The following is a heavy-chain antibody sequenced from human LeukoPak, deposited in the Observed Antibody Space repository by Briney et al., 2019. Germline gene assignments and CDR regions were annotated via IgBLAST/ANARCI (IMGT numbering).Heavy chain of an antibody. CDR1: GDSISSSSYY. V-gene: IGHV4-39*01. Sequence: SETLSLTCTVSGDSISSSSYYWGWIRQPPGKGLEWIGSIYYSGSTYYNPSLKSRVTISVDTSKNQFSLKLSSVTAADTAVYYCARHVHAMIVVVWDPRSYYFDYWGQGTLVTVSS. CDR2: IYYSGST. CDR3: ARHVHAMIVVVWDPRSYYFDY. J-gene: IGHJ4*02. D-gene: IGHD3-22*01.